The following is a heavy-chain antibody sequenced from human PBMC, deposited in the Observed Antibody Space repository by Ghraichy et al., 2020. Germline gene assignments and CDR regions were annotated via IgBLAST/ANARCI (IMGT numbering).Heavy chain of an antibody. CDR1: GYTFTSYG. Sequence: ASVKVSCKASGYTFTSYGISWVRQAPGQGLEWMGWISAYNGNTNYAQKLQGRVTMTTDTSTSTAYMELRSLRSDDTAVYYCARERIAARRTPHYYYYYGMDVWGQGTTVTVSS. J-gene: IGHJ6*02. CDR2: ISAYNGNT. V-gene: IGHV1-18*01. D-gene: IGHD6-6*01. CDR3: ARERIAARRTPHYYYYYGMDV.